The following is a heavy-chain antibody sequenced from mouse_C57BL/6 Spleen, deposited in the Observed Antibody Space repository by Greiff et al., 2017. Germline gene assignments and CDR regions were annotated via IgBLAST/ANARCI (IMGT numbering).Heavy chain of an antibody. J-gene: IGHJ3*01. Sequence: EVKLMESGGGLVKPGGSLNLSCAASGFTFSSYAMPWVRQTPEKRLEWVATISDGGSYTYYPDNVKGRCTISRDNAKNNLYLQMSHLKSEDTAMYYCARGDYSNSFAYWGQGTLVTVSA. D-gene: IGHD2-5*01. CDR3: ARGDYSNSFAY. V-gene: IGHV5-4*03. CDR2: ISDGGSYT. CDR1: GFTFSSYA.